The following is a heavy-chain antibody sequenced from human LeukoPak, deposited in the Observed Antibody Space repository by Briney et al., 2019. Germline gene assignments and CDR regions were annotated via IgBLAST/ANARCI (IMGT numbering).Heavy chain of an antibody. Sequence: ASVKVSCKASGYTFTSYGISWVRQAPGQGLEWMGWISAYSGNTNYAQRLQGRVTMTTDTSTSTAYMELRSLRSDDTAVYYCTRAPYYYDSSGYYPSHFDYWGQGTLVTVSS. V-gene: IGHV1-18*01. CDR1: GYTFTSYG. CDR2: ISAYSGNT. D-gene: IGHD3-22*01. J-gene: IGHJ4*02. CDR3: TRAPYYYDSSGYYPSHFDY.